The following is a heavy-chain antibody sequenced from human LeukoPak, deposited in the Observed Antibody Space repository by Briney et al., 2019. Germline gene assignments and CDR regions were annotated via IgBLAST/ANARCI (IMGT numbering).Heavy chain of an antibody. Sequence: GASVKVSCKASGYTISDYYIHWVRLAPGQGLEWMGWITPNIGGTNYARKFQGRVTMTRDTSISTAYMELSRLRPGDTAVYYCGRGENLLVPPAIIDYWGQGTLVTVSS. V-gene: IGHV1-2*02. CDR3: GRGENLLVPPAIIDY. CDR2: ITPNIGGT. CDR1: GYTISDYY. J-gene: IGHJ4*02. D-gene: IGHD2-2*02.